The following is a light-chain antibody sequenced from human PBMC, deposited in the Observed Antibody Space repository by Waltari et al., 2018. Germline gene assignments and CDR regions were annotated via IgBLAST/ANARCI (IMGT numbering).Light chain of an antibody. V-gene: IGKV3D-15*01. CDR2: AAS. CDR1: QNLSNN. Sequence: EIVMTQSPATLSVSPGERATVSCRASQNLSNNLAWYQQKPGQAPRLIIYAASTRATGIPASLSGIGSGTEFTLTINSLQSEDSAVYYCQQYNNWPPWTFGQGTKVEIK. J-gene: IGKJ1*01. CDR3: QQYNNWPPWT.